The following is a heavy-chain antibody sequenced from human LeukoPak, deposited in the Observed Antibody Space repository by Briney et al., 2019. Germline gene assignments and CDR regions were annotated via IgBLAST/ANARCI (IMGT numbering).Heavy chain of an antibody. CDR2: ISYDGSNK. Sequence: GGSLRLSCAASGFTFSSYAMHWVRQAPGKGLEWVAVISYDGSNKYYADSVKGRFTISRDNSKNTLYLQMNSLRAEDTAVYYCARDHEGYSGSYLDYWGQGTLVTVSS. V-gene: IGHV3-30-3*01. D-gene: IGHD1-26*01. CDR3: ARDHEGYSGSYLDY. CDR1: GFTFSSYA. J-gene: IGHJ4*02.